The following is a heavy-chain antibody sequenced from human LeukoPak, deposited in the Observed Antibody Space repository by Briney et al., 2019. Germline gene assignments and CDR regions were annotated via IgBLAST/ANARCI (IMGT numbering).Heavy chain of an antibody. D-gene: IGHD3-10*01. CDR3: ARDSSMVRGTVDY. J-gene: IGHJ4*02. V-gene: IGHV1-46*01. CDR1: GYTFTSYY. Sequence: ASVKVSCKASGYTFTSYYMYSVRQAPGQGLEWMGIINPSGGSTSNAQKFQGRATMTRDTSTSTVYMELSSLRSEDTAVYYCARDSSMVRGTVDYWGQGTLVTVSS. CDR2: INPSGGST.